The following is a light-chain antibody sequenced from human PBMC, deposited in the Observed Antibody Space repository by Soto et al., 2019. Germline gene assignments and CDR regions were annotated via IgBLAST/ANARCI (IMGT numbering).Light chain of an antibody. CDR2: GAS. CDR3: QQYGTSAPLI. V-gene: IGKV3-20*01. Sequence: EIELTQSPGTLSLSPGERATLSCRASQSVSSNYLAWYQQKPGQAPRLLIYGASTSATGIPDRISGSGSGTDFTLTISRLEPEDSAVYYCQQYGTSAPLIFGGGTKVEIK. CDR1: QSVSSNY. J-gene: IGKJ4*01.